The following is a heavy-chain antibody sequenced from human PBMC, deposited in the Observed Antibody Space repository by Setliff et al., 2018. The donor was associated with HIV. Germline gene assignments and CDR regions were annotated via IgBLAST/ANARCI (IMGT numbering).Heavy chain of an antibody. D-gene: IGHD1-1*01. V-gene: IGHV1-2*02. CDR2: INPSSAGT. CDR1: GYTFTGYY. CDR3: ARGTNWFAPFDY. J-gene: IGHJ4*01. Sequence: ASVKVSCKASGYTFTGYYIHWVRQAPGQGLEWMGWINPSSAGTKYAQKFQDRVTMIRDTSITTAYMALSRLTSDDTAVYFCARGTNWFAPFDYWGQGTLVTVSS.